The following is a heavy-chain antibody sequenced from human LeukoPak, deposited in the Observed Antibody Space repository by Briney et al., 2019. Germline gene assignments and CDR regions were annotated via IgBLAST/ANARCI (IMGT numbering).Heavy chain of an antibody. CDR1: GYSISSGYY. J-gene: IGHJ5*02. CDR3: ARDQFIWFDP. V-gene: IGHV4-4*07. Sequence: SETLSLTCAVSGYSISSGYYWSWIRQPAGKGLEWIGRIYTSGSTNYNPSLKSRVTMSVDTSKNQFSLKLSSVTAADTAVYYCARDQFIWFDPWGQGTLVTVSS. CDR2: IYTSGST.